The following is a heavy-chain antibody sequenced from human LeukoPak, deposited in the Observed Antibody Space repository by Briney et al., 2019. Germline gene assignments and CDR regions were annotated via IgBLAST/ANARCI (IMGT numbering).Heavy chain of an antibody. CDR3: AREGGAVADY. D-gene: IGHD6-19*01. V-gene: IGHV1-46*01. Sequence: GASVKVSCKASGGTFSSYAISWVRQAPGQGLEWMGIINPSGGSTSYAQKFQGRVTMTRDTSTSTVYMELSSLRSEDTAVYYCAREGGAVADYWGQGTLVTVSS. J-gene: IGHJ4*02. CDR1: GGTFSSYA. CDR2: INPSGGST.